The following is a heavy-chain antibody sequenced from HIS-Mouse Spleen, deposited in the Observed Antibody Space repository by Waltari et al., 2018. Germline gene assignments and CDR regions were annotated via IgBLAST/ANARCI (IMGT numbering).Heavy chain of an antibody. CDR2: IYYSGST. CDR3: ARDDGNESPY. D-gene: IGHD1-1*01. J-gene: IGHJ4*02. V-gene: IGHV4-39*07. Sequence: QLQLQESGPGLVKPSETLSLTGTVAGGSISRSSYYWGWIRQPPGKGLEWIGSIYYSGSTYYNPSLKSRVTISVDTSKNQFSLKLSSVTAADTAVYYCARDDGNESPYWGQGTLVTVSS. CDR1: GGSISRSSYY.